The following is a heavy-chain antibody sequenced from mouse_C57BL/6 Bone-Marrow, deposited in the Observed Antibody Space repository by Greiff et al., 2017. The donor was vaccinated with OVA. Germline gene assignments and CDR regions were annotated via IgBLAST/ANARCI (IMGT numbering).Heavy chain of an antibody. CDR2: ISSGGDYI. J-gene: IGHJ3*01. Sequence: EVQVVESGEGLVKPGGSLKLSCAASGFTFSSYAMSWVRQTPEKRLEWVAYISSGGDYIYYADTVKGRFTISRDNARNTLYLQMSSLKSEDTAMYYCTRDRYYGSRGSWFANWGQGTLVTVSA. V-gene: IGHV5-9-1*02. CDR3: TRDRYYGSRGSWFAN. D-gene: IGHD1-1*01. CDR1: GFTFSSYA.